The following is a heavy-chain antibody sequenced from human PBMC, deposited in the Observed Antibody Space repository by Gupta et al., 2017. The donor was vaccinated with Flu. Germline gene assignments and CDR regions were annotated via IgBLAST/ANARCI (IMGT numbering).Heavy chain of an antibody. D-gene: IGHD6-19*01. CDR1: GGPIDSYY. V-gene: IGHV4-59*03. CDR2: IDHDGST. CDR3: AGSGNYNFYDY. J-gene: IGHJ4*02. Sequence: GGPIDSYYWTWIRQPPGKRLEWIGYIDHDGSTNYNHSLKSRIIMSVDKSNKQFSLKLTSLTAADTAVYYCAGSGNYNFYDYWGQGTLVTVSS.